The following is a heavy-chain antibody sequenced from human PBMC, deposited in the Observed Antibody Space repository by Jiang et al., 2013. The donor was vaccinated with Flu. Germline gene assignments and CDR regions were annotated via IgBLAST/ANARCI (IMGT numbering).Heavy chain of an antibody. Sequence: SGSGLVKPSETLSLTCSVSGGSVSSDSYHWSWIRQPPGKGLEWIGYINSDGNTNYNPSLKSRVTISIDTSKNQFSLKLKSLTAADTAVYYCATYLRGYGGKGFWGRGALVTVSS. V-gene: IGHV4-61*01. D-gene: IGHD4-23*01. CDR3: ATYLRGYGGKGF. CDR1: GGSVSSDSYH. J-gene: IGHJ4*02. CDR2: INSDGNT.